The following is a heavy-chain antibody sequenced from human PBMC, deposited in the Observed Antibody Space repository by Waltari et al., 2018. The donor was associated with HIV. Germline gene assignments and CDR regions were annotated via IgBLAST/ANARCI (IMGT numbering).Heavy chain of an antibody. J-gene: IGHJ5*02. D-gene: IGHD3-10*01. V-gene: IGHV4-34*01. CDR2: INHSGST. CDR3: ARASYYYGSGSYYWFDP. Sequence: QVQLQQWGAGLLKPSETLSLTCAVYGGSFSGYYWSWIRQPPGKGLEWIGEINHSGSTNYNPSLKSRVTISVDTSKNQFSLKLSSVTAADTAVYYCARASYYYGSGSYYWFDPWGQRTLVTVSS. CDR1: GGSFSGYY.